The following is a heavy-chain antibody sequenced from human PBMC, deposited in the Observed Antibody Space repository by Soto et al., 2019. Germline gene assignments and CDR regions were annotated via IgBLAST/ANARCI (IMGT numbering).Heavy chain of an antibody. CDR2: INSDGSYA. J-gene: IGHJ4*02. CDR1: GFNFSVYW. D-gene: IGHD4-17*01. Sequence: GGSLRLSCAASGFNFSVYWMHWVRQAPGKGLVWVSRINSDGSYASSADSVKGRLTISRDNAKNTLYLQLNSLRAEDTAVYYCARGGAYGDYRSDYWGQGTLVTVST. CDR3: ARGGAYGDYRSDY. V-gene: IGHV3-74*01.